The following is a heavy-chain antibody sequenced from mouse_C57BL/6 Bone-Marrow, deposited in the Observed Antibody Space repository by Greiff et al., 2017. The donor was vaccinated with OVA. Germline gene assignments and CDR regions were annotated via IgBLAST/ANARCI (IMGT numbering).Heavy chain of an antibody. V-gene: IGHV1-61*01. CDR3: TRSYYSLYYIDY. Sequence: QVQLQQPGAELVRPGSSVKLSCKASGYTFTSYWMDWVKQRPGQGLEWIGNIYPSDSEAHYNQQFKDKATLTVDKSSSTAYMQLSRLTSEDSTVYYCTRSYYSLYYIDYWGQGTTLTVSS. D-gene: IGHD2-12*01. CDR2: IYPSDSEA. J-gene: IGHJ2*01. CDR1: GYTFTSYW.